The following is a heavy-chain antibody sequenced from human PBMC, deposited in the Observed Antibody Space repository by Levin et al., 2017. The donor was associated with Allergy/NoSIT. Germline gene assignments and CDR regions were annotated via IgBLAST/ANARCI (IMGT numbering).Heavy chain of an antibody. D-gene: IGHD3-10*01. J-gene: IGHJ3*02. CDR1: GFTFSSYV. Sequence: GGSLRLSCAASGFTFSSYVMTWVRQAPGKGLEWVSLITGSGDSTYYVDSVKGRFTISRDNSENTLYLQMNNLRAEDTAMYYCAKDKYSTIGDAFDIWGQGTMVTVSS. CDR3: AKDKYSTIGDAFDI. CDR2: ITGSGDST. V-gene: IGHV3-23*01.